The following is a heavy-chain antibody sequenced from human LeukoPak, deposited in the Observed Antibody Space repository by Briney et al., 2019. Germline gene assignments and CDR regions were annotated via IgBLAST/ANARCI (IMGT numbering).Heavy chain of an antibody. J-gene: IGHJ4*02. D-gene: IGHD6-6*01. CDR3: ARDLIPYSSSSSSVDY. CDR1: GYSISSGYY. CDR2: IYHSGST. V-gene: IGHV4-38-2*02. Sequence: SETLSLTCTVSGYSISSGYYWGWIRQPPGKGLEWIGSIYHSGSTYYNPSLKSRVTISVDTSKNQFSLKLSSVTAADTAVYYCARDLIPYSSSSSSVDYWGPGTLVTVSS.